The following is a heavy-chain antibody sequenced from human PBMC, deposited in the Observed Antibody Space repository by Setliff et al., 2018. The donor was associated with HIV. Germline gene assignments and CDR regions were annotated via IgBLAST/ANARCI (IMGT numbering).Heavy chain of an antibody. J-gene: IGHJ6*04. D-gene: IGHD2-15*01. V-gene: IGHV1-69*10. CDR2: SIPNYSVE. Sequence: SVKVSCKASGGIGTYAISWVRQAPGQGLEWMGGSIPNYSVETQKFRDRVSIYVDQSRRTAYMELRNLRFDDTALYFCARGGRWWGPNNPSPHFYHMDLWGSGTSVTVPS. CDR1: GGIGTYA. CDR3: ARGGRWWGPNNPSPHFYHMDL.